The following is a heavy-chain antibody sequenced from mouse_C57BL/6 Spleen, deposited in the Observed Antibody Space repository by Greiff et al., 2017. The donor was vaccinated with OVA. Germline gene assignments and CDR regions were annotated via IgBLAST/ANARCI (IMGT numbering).Heavy chain of an antibody. J-gene: IGHJ4*01. D-gene: IGHD2-4*01. V-gene: IGHV10-1*01. CDR2: IRSKSNNYAT. CDR3: VRLYYDYAMDY. CDR1: GFSFNTYA. Sequence: EVQGVESGGGLVQPKGSLKLSCAASGFSFNTYAMNWVRQAPGKGLEWVARIRSKSNNYATYYADSVKDRFTISRDDSESMLYLQMNNLKTEDTAMYYCVRLYYDYAMDYWGQGTSVTVSS.